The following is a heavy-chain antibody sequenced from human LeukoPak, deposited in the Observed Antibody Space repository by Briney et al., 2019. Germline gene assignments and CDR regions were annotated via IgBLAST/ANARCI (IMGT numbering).Heavy chain of an antibody. CDR3: ATHCSGGSCYPFDY. Sequence: GGSLRLSCAASGFTFSSYSMNWVRQAPGKGLEWVSSISSSSSYIYYADSVKGRFTISGDNAKNSLYLQMNSLRAEDTAVYYCATHCSGGSCYPFDYWGQGTLVTVSS. CDR1: GFTFSSYS. D-gene: IGHD2-15*01. J-gene: IGHJ4*02. V-gene: IGHV3-21*01. CDR2: ISSSSSYI.